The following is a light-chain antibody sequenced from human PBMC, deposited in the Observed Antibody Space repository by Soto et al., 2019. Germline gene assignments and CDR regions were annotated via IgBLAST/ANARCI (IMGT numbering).Light chain of an antibody. CDR3: QHYYSYPHT. CDR2: AAS. CDR1: QGISSY. Sequence: AIRMTQSPSSFSASTGDRVTITCRASQGISSYLAWYQQKPGKAPKLLIYAASTLQSGVPSRFSGSGSGTDFTLTISCLHSEDFATYYCQHYYSYPHTFGQGTKVEIK. V-gene: IGKV1-8*01. J-gene: IGKJ1*01.